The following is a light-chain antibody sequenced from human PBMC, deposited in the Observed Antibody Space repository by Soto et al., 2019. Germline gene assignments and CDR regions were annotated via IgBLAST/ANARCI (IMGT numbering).Light chain of an antibody. CDR3: LQHNFYPPT. V-gene: IGKV1-17*03. CDR1: QGIHKY. CDR2: GAS. J-gene: IGKJ5*01. Sequence: DIQMTQSPSAMSASVGDRVTITCRASQGIHKYLAWFQQKPGKVPKRLIYGASSLQSGVPSRFSGSGSGTEFTLTISSLQPEDFATYYCLQHNFYPPTFGQGTRPE.